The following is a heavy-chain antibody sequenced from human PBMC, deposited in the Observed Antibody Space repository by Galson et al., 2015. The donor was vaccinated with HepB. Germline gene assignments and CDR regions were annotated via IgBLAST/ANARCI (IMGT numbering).Heavy chain of an antibody. D-gene: IGHD2-2*01. CDR3: ARGDVVVVTGDIHAFDI. CDR1: TYTSTDYG. V-gene: IGHV1-18*04. J-gene: IGHJ3*02. Sequence: SVKVSCKASTYTSTDYGISWVRQAPGQGLEWMGWVHASNGHTNYAKRLQGRVTMAIDTSTSTAYMELRSLTFDDTAVYFCARGDVVVVTGDIHAFDIWGQGTMVTVSS. CDR2: VHASNGHT.